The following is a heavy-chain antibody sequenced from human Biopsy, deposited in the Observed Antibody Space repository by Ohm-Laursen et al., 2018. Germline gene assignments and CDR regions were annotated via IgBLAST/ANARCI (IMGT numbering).Heavy chain of an antibody. V-gene: IGHV1-8*01. J-gene: IGHJ6*02. CDR1: GYTFSSYD. CDR2: MNPNSGDT. Sequence: GASVKVSCKTSGYTFSSYDINWVRQATGQGLEWMGWMNPNSGDTGYAQKFQGRVTMTRDTSISTAYMELSSLTSEDTALYYCARAGVGSDGTDSYYYGMDVWGPGTTVTVSS. CDR3: ARAGVGSDGTDSYYYGMDV. D-gene: IGHD5-24*01.